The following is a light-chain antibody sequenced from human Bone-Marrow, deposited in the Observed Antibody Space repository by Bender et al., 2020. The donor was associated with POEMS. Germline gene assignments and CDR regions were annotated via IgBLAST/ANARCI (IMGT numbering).Light chain of an antibody. Sequence: SSVLTQPPSVSVAPGQTARITCGGNNIGGYSVHWYQQKPGQAPVMVVYDDSDRPSGIPERFSGSNSGNTATLTISRVEAGDEADYFCQVWDRRRAHVVFGGGTKLTVL. V-gene: IGLV3-21*02. CDR2: DDS. CDR3: QVWDRRRAHVV. J-gene: IGLJ2*01. CDR1: NIGGYS.